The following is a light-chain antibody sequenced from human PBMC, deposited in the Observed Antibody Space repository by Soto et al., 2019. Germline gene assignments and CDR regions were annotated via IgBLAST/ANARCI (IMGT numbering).Light chain of an antibody. CDR1: SSNIGRTH. CDR3: AAWDDSLSGPV. J-gene: IGLJ3*02. V-gene: IGLV1-47*02. Sequence: QSVLTQPPSVSGTPGQRVTISCSGSSSNIGRTHVYWYQQLPGTAPKVLIYNNNQRPSGVPDRFSGSKSGTSASLAISGLRSEDEADYHCAAWDDSLSGPVFGGGTTLTVL. CDR2: NNN.